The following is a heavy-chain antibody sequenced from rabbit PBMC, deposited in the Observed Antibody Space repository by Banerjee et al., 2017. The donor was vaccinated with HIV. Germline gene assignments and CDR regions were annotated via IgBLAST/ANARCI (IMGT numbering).Heavy chain of an antibody. J-gene: IGHJ4*01. Sequence: QSLEESGGDLVKPGASLTLTCTASGFSFSSSYYMCWVRQAPGKGLDWIGPIYTGSYASTYYASLAKGRFTISKTSSTTVTLQMPSLTAADTATYFCARGVPGYAGYYMDLWGPVSMV. CDR1: GFSFSSSYY. V-gene: IGHV1S40*01. CDR3: ARGVPGYAGYYMDL. CDR2: IYTGSYAST. D-gene: IGHD1-1*01.